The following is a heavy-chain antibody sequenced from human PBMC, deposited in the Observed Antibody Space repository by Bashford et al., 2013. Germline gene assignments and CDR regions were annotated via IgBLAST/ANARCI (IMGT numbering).Heavy chain of an antibody. D-gene: IGHD2-15*01. CDR3: VREISATLNFDY. CDR2: ISGSGGST. J-gene: IGHJ4*02. V-gene: IGHV3-23*01. Sequence: VRQAPGKGLEWVSAISGSGGSTYYADSVKGRFTISRDNSKNTLYLQMNSLRAEDTALYYCVREISATLNFDYWGQGTLVTVSS.